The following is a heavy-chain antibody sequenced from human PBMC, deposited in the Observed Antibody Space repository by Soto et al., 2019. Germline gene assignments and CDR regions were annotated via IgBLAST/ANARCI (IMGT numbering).Heavy chain of an antibody. CDR1: GGSISSSSYY. J-gene: IGHJ5*02. CDR2: IYYSGST. CDR3: ARYSPELWFGELSWFDP. D-gene: IGHD3-10*01. V-gene: IGHV4-39*01. Sequence: QLQLQESGPGLVKPSETLSLTCTVSGGSISSSSYYWGWIRQPPGKGLEWIGSIYYSGSTYYNPSLKGRVTISVDTSTNQFSLKLSSVTAADTAVYYCARYSPELWFGELSWFDPWGQGTLVTVSS.